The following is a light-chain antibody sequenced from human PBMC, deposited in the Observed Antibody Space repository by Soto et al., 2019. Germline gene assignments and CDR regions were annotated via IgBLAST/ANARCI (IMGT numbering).Light chain of an antibody. CDR3: QQYHRYST. J-gene: IGKJ1*01. CDR2: DVS. CDR1: QSINAW. V-gene: IGKV1-5*01. Sequence: IRMTQSPSTLSASVGDKVTITCWASQSINAWLAWYQQKPGKAPKLLIYDVSTLDSGVPSRFSGSASGTEFTLTINNLESDDFATYYCQQYHRYSTFGQGTKVDIK.